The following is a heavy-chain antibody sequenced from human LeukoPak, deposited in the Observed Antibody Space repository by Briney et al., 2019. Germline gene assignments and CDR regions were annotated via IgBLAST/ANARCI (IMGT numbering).Heavy chain of an antibody. Sequence: PLQTLSLSCAVSGDSISGGGYSWSWIRQPPGKGLEWIVYIYHGGSTYYNPSLKRRVTISVDRYKNQFSLKLSSVTAADTAVYYCARLSSSWYLYFDYWGQGTLVTVSS. V-gene: IGHV4-30-2*01. CDR1: GDSISGGGYS. CDR3: ARLSSSWYLYFDY. CDR2: IYHGGST. J-gene: IGHJ4*02. D-gene: IGHD6-13*01.